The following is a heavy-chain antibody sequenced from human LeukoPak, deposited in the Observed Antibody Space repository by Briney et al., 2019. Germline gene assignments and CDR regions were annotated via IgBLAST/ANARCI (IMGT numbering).Heavy chain of an antibody. CDR2: IIPILGIA. J-gene: IGHJ4*02. CDR3: ARLPSGSFHFDY. D-gene: IGHD1-26*01. Sequence: SVKVSRKASGGTFSSYAISWVRQAPGQGLEWMGRIIPILGIANYAQKFQGRVTITADKSTSTAYMELSSLRAEDTAMYYCARLPSGSFHFDYWGQGTLVTVSS. CDR1: GGTFSSYA. V-gene: IGHV1-69*04.